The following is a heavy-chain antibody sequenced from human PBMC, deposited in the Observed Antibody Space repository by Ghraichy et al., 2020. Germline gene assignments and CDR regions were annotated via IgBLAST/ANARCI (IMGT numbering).Heavy chain of an antibody. CDR2: ISYDGSNK. J-gene: IGHJ4*02. V-gene: IGHV3-30*18. CDR3: AKDWSIAARPGYFDY. CDR1: GFTFSSYG. D-gene: IGHD6-6*01. Sequence: GGSLRLSCAASGFTFSSYGMHWVRQAPGKGLEWVAVISYDGSNKYYADSVKGRFTISRDNSKNTLYLQMNSLRAEDTAVYYCAKDWSIAARPGYFDYWGQGTLVTVSS.